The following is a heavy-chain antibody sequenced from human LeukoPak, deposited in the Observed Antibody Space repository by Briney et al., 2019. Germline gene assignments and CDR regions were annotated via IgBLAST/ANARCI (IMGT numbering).Heavy chain of an antibody. D-gene: IGHD1-1*01. CDR1: GDSISSSTW. CDR2: IYHSGTT. V-gene: IGHV4-4*02. J-gene: IGHJ4*02. Sequence: SETLSLTCAVSGDSISSSTWWSWVRQPPGKGLEWIGEIYHSGTTNYTPSLKSRVTISVDKSKKQISLRLTSVTAADTAVYYCARNWNDGRFDYWGQGTLVTVSS. CDR3: ARNWNDGRFDY.